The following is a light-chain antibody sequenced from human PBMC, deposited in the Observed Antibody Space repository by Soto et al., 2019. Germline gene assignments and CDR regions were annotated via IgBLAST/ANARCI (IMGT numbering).Light chain of an antibody. J-gene: IGKJ2*01. CDR3: QQYESTPPT. Sequence: DIVMTQSPDSLAVSLGERATINCKSSQSVLYSSNNKNYLAWYQQRPGQPPKLLIYCASTRESGVPDRISGSGYGTAFTLTITSLQAEDVAVYYCQQYESTPPTFGQGTKLEIK. CDR2: CAS. V-gene: IGKV4-1*01. CDR1: QSVLYSSNNKNY.